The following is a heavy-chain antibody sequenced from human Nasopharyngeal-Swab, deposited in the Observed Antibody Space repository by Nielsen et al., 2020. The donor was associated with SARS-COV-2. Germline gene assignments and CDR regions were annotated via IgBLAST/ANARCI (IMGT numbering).Heavy chain of an antibody. D-gene: IGHD3-22*01. CDR3: ASTPLDSSGYYYAFHY. V-gene: IGHV3-30-3*01. J-gene: IGHJ4*02. Sequence: GASLKISCAASGFTFSRYTMHWVRQAPGKGLEWVAVISYDGSNKYYADSVKGRFTISRDISKNTLYLQMNSLRAEDTAVFYCASTPLDSSGYYYAFHYWGRGTLVTVSS. CDR1: GFTFSRYT. CDR2: ISYDGSNK.